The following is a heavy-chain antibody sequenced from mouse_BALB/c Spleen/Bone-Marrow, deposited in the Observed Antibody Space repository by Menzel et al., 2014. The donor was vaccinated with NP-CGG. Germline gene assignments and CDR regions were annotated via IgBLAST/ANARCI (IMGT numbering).Heavy chain of an antibody. J-gene: IGHJ4*01. D-gene: IGHD4-1*01. Sequence: EVQGVESGGGLVQPGGSRKLSCAASGFTFSSFGMHWVRQAPEKGLEWVAYISSGSSTIYYADTVKGRFTISRDNPKNTLFLQMTSLRSEDTAMYYCATGTRAMDYWVQGTSVTVSS. CDR1: GFTFSSFG. CDR3: ATGTRAMDY. CDR2: ISSGSSTI. V-gene: IGHV5-17*02.